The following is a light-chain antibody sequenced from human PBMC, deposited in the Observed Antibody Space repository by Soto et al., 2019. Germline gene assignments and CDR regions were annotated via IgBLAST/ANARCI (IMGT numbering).Light chain of an antibody. Sequence: EIVLTQSPGTLSLSPGEGATLSCRASQSVPSDYLAWYQQKPGQAPRLLIYGASSRATAIPDRFSGSGSGTDFTLSISRLEPEDFAVYWCQQYGNSPTFGQGTMVEIK. J-gene: IGKJ1*01. CDR1: QSVPSDY. CDR2: GAS. V-gene: IGKV3-20*01. CDR3: QQYGNSPT.